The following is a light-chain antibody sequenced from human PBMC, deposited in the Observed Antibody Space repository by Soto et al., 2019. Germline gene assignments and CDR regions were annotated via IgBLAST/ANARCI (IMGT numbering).Light chain of an antibody. Sequence: DIQMTQSPSSLSASVGDRVTITCQASQDIRNYLNWYQQKPGKAPKLLIQDASNLQTGVPSRFSGSGSGTDFTFTISSLQPEDFATYYCQHYDDLPFTFGPGTKVDFK. J-gene: IGKJ3*01. CDR3: QHYDDLPFT. V-gene: IGKV1-33*01. CDR1: QDIRNY. CDR2: DAS.